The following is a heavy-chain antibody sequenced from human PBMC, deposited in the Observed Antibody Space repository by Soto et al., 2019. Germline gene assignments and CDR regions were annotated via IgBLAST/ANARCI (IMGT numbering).Heavy chain of an antibody. J-gene: IGHJ4*02. CDR3: AKRIMSTIGHFDS. D-gene: IGHD1-1*01. Sequence: QPGGSLRLSCAASGFTFSSYAMGWVRQAPGKGLEWVSPISGIGHSTYYADSVKGRFTISRDNSKNTLHLQMNSLRAEDTAVYYCAKRIMSTIGHFDSWGQGTLVTVSS. CDR1: GFTFSSYA. CDR2: ISGIGHST. V-gene: IGHV3-23*01.